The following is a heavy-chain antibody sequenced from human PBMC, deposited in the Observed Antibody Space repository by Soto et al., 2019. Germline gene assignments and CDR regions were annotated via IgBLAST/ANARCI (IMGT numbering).Heavy chain of an antibody. J-gene: IGHJ4*02. CDR2: MSPDGRKR. CDR1: GFTFSDYW. D-gene: IGHD3-3*02. CDR3: SRDPLAFHIGGH. Sequence: EVQLVESGGGLVQPGGSLRLSCAASGFTFSDYWLSWVRQSPVKGLEWVANMSPDGRKRYYLDSLKGRFTISRDNAKNSLYLQMNMLSAEDTAVYFCSRDPLAFHIGGHWGQGTLVTVSS. V-gene: IGHV3-7*01.